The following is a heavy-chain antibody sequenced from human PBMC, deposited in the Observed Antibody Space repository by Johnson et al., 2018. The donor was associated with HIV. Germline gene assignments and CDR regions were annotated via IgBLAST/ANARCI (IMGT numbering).Heavy chain of an antibody. CDR1: GFTVSSNY. CDR2: IYSGGNT. D-gene: IGHD2-21*01. Sequence: VQLVESGGGVVRPGRSLRLSCAASGFTVSSNYMSWVRQAPGKGLEWVSVIYSGGNTYYADSVKGRFTISRDNSKNTLYLQMNSLRAEDTAVYYCAKGEGYCGGDCLDAFDIWGQGTMVTVS. CDR3: AKGEGYCGGDCLDAFDI. J-gene: IGHJ3*02. V-gene: IGHV3-66*01.